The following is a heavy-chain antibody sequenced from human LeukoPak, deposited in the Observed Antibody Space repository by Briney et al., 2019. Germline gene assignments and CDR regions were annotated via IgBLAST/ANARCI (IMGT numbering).Heavy chain of an antibody. D-gene: IGHD2-15*01. CDR3: ARDLVVVVAATPGGDDYYYYGMDV. CDR2: INPNSGGT. Sequence: ASVKVSCKASGYTFTGYYMHWVRQAPGQGLEWMGWINPNSGGTNYAQKFQGRVTMTRDTSISTAYMELSRLRSDDTAVYYCARDLVVVVAATPGGDDYYYYGMDVWGQGTTVTASS. V-gene: IGHV1-2*02. J-gene: IGHJ6*02. CDR1: GYTFTGYY.